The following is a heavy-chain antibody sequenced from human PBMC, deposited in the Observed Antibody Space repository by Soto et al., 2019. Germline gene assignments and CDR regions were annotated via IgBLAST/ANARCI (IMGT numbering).Heavy chain of an antibody. CDR3: AREITMVRGAGDWFDP. CDR2: INHSGST. V-gene: IGHV4-34*01. D-gene: IGHD3-10*01. CDR1: GGSFSGYY. Sequence: SETLSLTCAVYGGSFSGYYWSWIRQPPGKGLEWIGEINHSGSTNYNPPLKSRVTISVDTSKNQFSLKLSSVTAADTAVYYCAREITMVRGAGDWFDPWGQGTLVTVSS. J-gene: IGHJ5*02.